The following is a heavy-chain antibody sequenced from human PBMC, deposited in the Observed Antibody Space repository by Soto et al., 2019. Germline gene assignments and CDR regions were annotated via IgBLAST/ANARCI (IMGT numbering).Heavy chain of an antibody. CDR2: IYYSGST. J-gene: IGHJ4*02. CDR1: GGSISGYY. V-gene: IGHV4-59*01. D-gene: IGHD4-17*01. CDR3: ARDSGYGDPFDY. Sequence: SETLSLTCTVSGGSISGYYWSWIRQPPGKGLEWIGYIYYSGSTNYNPSLKSRVTISVDTSKNQFSLRLSSVTAADTAVYYCARDSGYGDPFDYWGQGTLVTVS.